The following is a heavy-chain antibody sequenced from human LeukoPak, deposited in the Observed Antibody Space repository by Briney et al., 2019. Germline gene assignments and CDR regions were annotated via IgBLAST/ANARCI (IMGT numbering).Heavy chain of an antibody. CDR3: ARDLGKSGSYFDY. V-gene: IGHV3-66*02. CDR1: GFTVSSNY. Sequence: GGSLRLSCAASGFTVSSNYMSWVRQAPGKGLEWVSVIYSGGSAYYTDSVKGRFTTSRDNSKNTLYLQTNRLRAEDTAVYYCARDLGKSGSYFDYWGQGTLVTVSS. J-gene: IGHJ4*02. CDR2: IYSGGSA. D-gene: IGHD3-3*01.